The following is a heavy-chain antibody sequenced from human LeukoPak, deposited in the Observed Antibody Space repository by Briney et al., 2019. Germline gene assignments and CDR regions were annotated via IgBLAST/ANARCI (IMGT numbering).Heavy chain of an antibody. Sequence: SGGSLRLSCAASGFTFSSYWMHWVRQAPGKGLVWVSRINSDGSSTSYADSVKGRFTISRDNAKNTLYLQMNSLRAEDTAVYYCARGEHYDSPDYWGQGTLVTVSS. CDR3: ARGEHYDSPDY. CDR2: INSDGSST. V-gene: IGHV3-74*01. CDR1: GFTFSSYW. J-gene: IGHJ4*02. D-gene: IGHD3-3*01.